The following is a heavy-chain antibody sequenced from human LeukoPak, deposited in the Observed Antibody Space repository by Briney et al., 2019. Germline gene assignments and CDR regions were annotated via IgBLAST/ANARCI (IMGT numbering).Heavy chain of an antibody. V-gene: IGHV4-34*01. CDR1: GGSFSDYY. CDR3: ARGPPPSPVPSAYYYYYMDV. D-gene: IGHD2-2*01. J-gene: IGHJ6*03. Sequence: PSETLSLTCAVYGGSFSDYYWSWVRQPPGKGLEWIGEISHSGSTNYNPSLKSRVTISLDTSKNQFSLKLSSVTAADTAVYYCARGPPPSPVPSAYYYYYMDVWGKGTTVTVSS. CDR2: ISHSGST.